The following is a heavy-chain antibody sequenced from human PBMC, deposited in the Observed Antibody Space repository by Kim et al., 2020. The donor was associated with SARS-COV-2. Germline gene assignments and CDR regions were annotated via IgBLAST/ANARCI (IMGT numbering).Heavy chain of an antibody. J-gene: IGHJ4*02. CDR1: GGSISSYY. V-gene: IGHV4-59*08. D-gene: IGHD6-6*01. CDR3: ARHRIAARPFDY. Sequence: SETLSLTCTVSGGSISSYYWSWIRQPPGKGLEWIGYIYYSGSTNYNPSRKSRVTISVDTSKNQFSLKLSSVTAADTAVYYCARHRIAARPFDYWGQGTLVTVSS. CDR2: IYYSGST.